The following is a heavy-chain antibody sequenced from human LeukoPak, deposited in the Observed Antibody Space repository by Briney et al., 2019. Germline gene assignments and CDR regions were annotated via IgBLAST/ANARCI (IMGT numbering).Heavy chain of an antibody. Sequence: SETLSLTCAVYGGSFSDYYWNWIRQPPGKGLEWIGEINHSGSTNYNPSLKSRVTISVDTSKNQFSLKLSSVTAADTAVYYCARHLIRRDYSSGWSQSRYYYYYMDVWGKGTTVTISS. CDR1: GGSFSDYY. J-gene: IGHJ6*03. D-gene: IGHD6-19*01. CDR3: ARHLIRRDYSSGWSQSRYYYYYMDV. CDR2: INHSGST. V-gene: IGHV4-34*01.